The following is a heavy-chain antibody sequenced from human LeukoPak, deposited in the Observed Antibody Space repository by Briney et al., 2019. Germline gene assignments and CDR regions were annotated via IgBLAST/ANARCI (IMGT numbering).Heavy chain of an antibody. D-gene: IGHD6-13*01. CDR1: GGSISSYY. Sequence: SETLSLTCTVSGGSISSYYWSWIRQPPGKGLEWIGYIYYSGSTNYNPSLKSRVTISVDTSKNQFSLKLSSVTAADTAVYYCARQSSGRQQLTHWGQGTLVTVCS. CDR3: ARQSSGRQQLTH. V-gene: IGHV4-59*08. CDR2: IYYSGST. J-gene: IGHJ4*02.